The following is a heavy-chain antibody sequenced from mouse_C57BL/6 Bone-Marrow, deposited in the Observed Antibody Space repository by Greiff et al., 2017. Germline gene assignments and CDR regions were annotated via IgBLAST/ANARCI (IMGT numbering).Heavy chain of an antibody. Sequence: QVQLQQSGPGILQPSQTLSLTCSFSGFSLSTFGMGVGWIRQPSGKGLEWLAHIWWDDDKYYNPALKSRLTISKDTSKNQVFLKIANVDTADTATYYCARIAPRKGYYAMDYWGQGTSVTVSS. CDR3: ARIAPRKGYYAMDY. J-gene: IGHJ4*01. V-gene: IGHV8-8*01. CDR2: IWWDDDK. CDR1: GFSLSTFGMG.